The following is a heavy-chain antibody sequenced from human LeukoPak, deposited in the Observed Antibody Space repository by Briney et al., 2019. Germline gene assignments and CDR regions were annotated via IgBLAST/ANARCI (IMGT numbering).Heavy chain of an antibody. J-gene: IGHJ4*02. CDR1: GLTFSDYY. V-gene: IGHV3-11*01. Sequence: GGSLRLSCAASGLTFSDYYMSWIRQAPGKGLEWVSYISSSGSAIYYADSVQGRFTISRDNAKNSLYLQVNSLRAEDTAVYYCARETPYGSLTFDYWGQGTLVTVSS. CDR2: ISSSGSAI. D-gene: IGHD3-10*01. CDR3: ARETPYGSLTFDY.